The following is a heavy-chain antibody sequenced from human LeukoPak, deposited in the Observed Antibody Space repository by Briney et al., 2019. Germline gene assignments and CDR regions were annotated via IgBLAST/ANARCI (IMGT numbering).Heavy chain of an antibody. CDR1: GFTFSSYA. CDR2: ISGSGGST. V-gene: IGHV3-23*01. D-gene: IGHD2-15*01. CDR3: ATVKRDCSGGSCYSYDY. J-gene: IGHJ4*02. Sequence: GGSLRLSCAASGFTFSSYAMSWVRQAPGTGLEWVSAISGSGGSTYYADSVRGRFTISRDNSKNTVFLQMNSLRAEDTAVYYCATVKRDCSGGSCYSYDYWGQGTLVTVSS.